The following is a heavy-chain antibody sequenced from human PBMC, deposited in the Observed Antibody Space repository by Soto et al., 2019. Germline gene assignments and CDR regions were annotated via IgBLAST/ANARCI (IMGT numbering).Heavy chain of an antibody. V-gene: IGHV4-59*01. CDR3: ARDLWGYCGTDCYPLDV. CDR1: GGSISGYY. CDR2: MYNSGST. J-gene: IGHJ6*02. D-gene: IGHD2-21*02. Sequence: SDNLSLTITASGGSISGYYWSWVRHLPGKGLEWIGDMYNSGSTVYNPSFKSRVTISVDTSKNQFSLKLNSVTAADTAVYYCARDLWGYCGTDCYPLDVWGQGTTVT.